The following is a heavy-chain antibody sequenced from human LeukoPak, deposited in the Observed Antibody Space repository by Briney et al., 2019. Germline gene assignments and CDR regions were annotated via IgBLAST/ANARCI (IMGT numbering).Heavy chain of an antibody. V-gene: IGHV1-69*04. CDR3: ARDVATRIDY. J-gene: IGHJ4*02. D-gene: IGHD1-26*01. CDR1: GYTFTSYG. Sequence: ASVKVSCKASGYTFTSYGISWVRQAPGQGLEWMGRIIPILGIANYAQKFQGRVTITADKSTSTAYMELSSLRSEDTAVYYCARDVATRIDYWGQGTLVTVSS. CDR2: IIPILGIA.